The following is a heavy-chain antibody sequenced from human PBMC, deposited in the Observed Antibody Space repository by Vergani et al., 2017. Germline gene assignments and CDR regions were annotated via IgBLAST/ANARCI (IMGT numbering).Heavy chain of an antibody. CDR3: ASRGDKYCYDY. Sequence: QMQLVQSGAEVKKTGSSVKVSCKASGYTFTYRYLHWVRQAPGQGLEWMGRIIPIFGTANYAQKFQGRVTITADESTSTAYMELSSLRSEDTAVYYCASRGDKYCYDYWGQGTLVTVSS. J-gene: IGHJ4*02. CDR2: IIPIFGTA. D-gene: IGHD3-10*01. V-gene: IGHV1-69*18. CDR1: GYTFTYRY.